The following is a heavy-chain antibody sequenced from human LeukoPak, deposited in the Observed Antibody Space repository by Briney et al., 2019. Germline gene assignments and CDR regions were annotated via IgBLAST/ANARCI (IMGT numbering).Heavy chain of an antibody. J-gene: IGHJ2*01. CDR1: GGSISTYY. CDR3: ARENWGVLGL. Sequence: SETLSLTCTVSGGSISTYYWSWIRQPPGKGLVWIGYIYYSGITNYNPSLKSRVTISVDTSKNQFSLRLSSVTAADTAVYYWARENWGVLGLWGRGTLVTVSS. CDR2: IYYSGIT. V-gene: IGHV4-59*01. D-gene: IGHD7-27*01.